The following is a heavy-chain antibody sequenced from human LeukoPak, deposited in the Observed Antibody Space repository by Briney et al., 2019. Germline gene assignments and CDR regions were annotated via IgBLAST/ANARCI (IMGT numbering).Heavy chain of an antibody. CDR2: INHSGST. CDR1: GGSFSGYY. V-gene: IGHV4-34*01. Sequence: SEILSLTCAVYGGSFSGYYWSWIRQPPGKGLEWIGEINHSGSTNYNPSLKSRVTVSVDTSKNQFSLKLRSVTAADTAVYYCARGEDNYYYGMDVWGKGTTVTVSS. CDR3: ARGEDNYYYGMDV. J-gene: IGHJ6*04.